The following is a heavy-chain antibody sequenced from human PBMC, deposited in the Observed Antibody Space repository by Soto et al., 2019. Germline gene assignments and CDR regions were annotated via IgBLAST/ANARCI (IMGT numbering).Heavy chain of an antibody. CDR1: GFSFTDAW. V-gene: IGHV3-15*01. Sequence: EVQLEESGGGLVKPGGSLRLSCAVSGFSFTDAWMSWVRQALGKGLEWVGRVRSETDGGTTDYAASVRGRFIISRDDSETTMYLQMNSLKIEDTAVYFCRRDWDYPVLWGPGTLVSVS. D-gene: IGHD1-7*01. CDR2: VRSETDGGTT. J-gene: IGHJ4*02. CDR3: RRDWDYPVL.